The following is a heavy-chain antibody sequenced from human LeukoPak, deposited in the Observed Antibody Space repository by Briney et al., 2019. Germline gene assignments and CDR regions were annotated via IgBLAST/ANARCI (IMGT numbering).Heavy chain of an antibody. Sequence: GGSLRLSCAASGFTFSSHSMNWVRQAPGKGLEWVSYISSGSSTIYYADSVKGRFTISRDNAKNSLYLQMNSLRAEDTAVYYCARNRGSYCSGGSCYPGGWFDPWGQGTLVTVSS. CDR3: ARNRGSYCSGGSCYPGGWFDP. CDR2: ISSGSSTI. J-gene: IGHJ5*02. V-gene: IGHV3-48*04. CDR1: GFTFSSHS. D-gene: IGHD2-15*01.